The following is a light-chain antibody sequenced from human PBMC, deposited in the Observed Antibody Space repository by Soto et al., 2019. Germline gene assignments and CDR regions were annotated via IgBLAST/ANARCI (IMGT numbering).Light chain of an antibody. Sequence: QSVLTQPPSVSGAPGQRVTISCTGSSSNIGAGYDVHWYQQLPGTAPKLLIYANTNRPSGVPDRFSGSKSGTSASLAITGLQAEDEADYYCQSYDSSLSGYWVFGGGTQLTVL. V-gene: IGLV1-40*01. CDR3: QSYDSSLSGYWV. J-gene: IGLJ3*02. CDR2: ANT. CDR1: SSNIGAGYD.